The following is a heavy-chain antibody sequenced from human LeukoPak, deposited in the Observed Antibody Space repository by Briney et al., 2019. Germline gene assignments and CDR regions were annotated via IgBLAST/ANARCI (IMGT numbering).Heavy chain of an antibody. D-gene: IGHD6-13*01. V-gene: IGHV3-21*01. CDR2: ISVGSTYI. CDR1: GFTFSSYS. CDR3: ARRIAGTATGGYFEP. J-gene: IGHJ2*01. Sequence: GGSLRLSCAASGFTFSSYSMNWVRQVSGKGLEWVSSISVGSTYIYYIDSVKGRFTISRDNAKNSLHLQMNSLRAEDTAVYYCARRIAGTATGGYFEPWGRGTLVSVSS.